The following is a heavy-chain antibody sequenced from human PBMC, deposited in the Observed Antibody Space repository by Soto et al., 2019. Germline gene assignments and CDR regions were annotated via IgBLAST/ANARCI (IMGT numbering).Heavy chain of an antibody. CDR2: ISSTATYT. CDR1: GFRFSDYY. J-gene: IGHJ4*02. V-gene: IGHV3-11*06. Sequence: GGSLRLSCAASGFRFSDYYMNWIRQAPGKGLEWLSYISSTATYTNYADSVRGRFTISRDSAKNSLYLDMNGLRAEDTAVYYCARARLVVEGRFDYWGQGTLVTVSS. D-gene: IGHD3-22*01. CDR3: ARARLVVEGRFDY.